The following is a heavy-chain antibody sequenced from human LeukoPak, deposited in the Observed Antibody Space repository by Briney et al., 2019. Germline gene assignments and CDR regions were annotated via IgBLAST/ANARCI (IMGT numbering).Heavy chain of an antibody. J-gene: IGHJ4*02. Sequence: PSETLSLTCTVSGGSISSYYWSWIRQPPGKGLEWIGYIYYSGSTNYNPSFKSRVTISVDTSKNQFSLKLSSVTAADTAVYYCARVRYFDWLSIDYWGQGTLVTVSS. CDR3: ARVRYFDWLSIDY. CDR2: IYYSGST. V-gene: IGHV4-59*01. CDR1: GGSISSYY. D-gene: IGHD3-9*01.